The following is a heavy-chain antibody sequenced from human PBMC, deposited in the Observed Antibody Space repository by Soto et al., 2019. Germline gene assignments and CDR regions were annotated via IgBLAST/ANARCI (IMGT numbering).Heavy chain of an antibody. J-gene: IGHJ4*02. CDR2: IYPSGMP. Sequence: CTVSGGSISNAAYSWSWIRQPPGKGLEWIGYIYPSGMPFYNPSLRSRVTISIDRSNDQFSLNLKSVTAADTAVYYCARERGGYGLFDSWGQGTLVTVSS. V-gene: IGHV4-30-2*01. CDR3: ARERGGYGLFDS. D-gene: IGHD5-18*01. CDR1: GGSISNAAYS.